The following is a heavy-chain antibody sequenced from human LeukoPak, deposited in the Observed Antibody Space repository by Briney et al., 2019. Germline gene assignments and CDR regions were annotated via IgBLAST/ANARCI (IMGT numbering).Heavy chain of an antibody. V-gene: IGHV3-21*01. CDR2: ISSSSSYI. J-gene: IGHJ4*02. CDR1: GFTFSSYE. CDR3: ARVTYGSGTYGAFDY. Sequence: PGGSLRLSCAASGFTFSSYEMNWVRQAPGKGLEWVSSISSSSSYIYYADSVKGRFTISRDNAKNSLYLQMNSLRAEDTAVYYCARVTYGSGTYGAFDYWGQGTLVTVSS. D-gene: IGHD3-10*01.